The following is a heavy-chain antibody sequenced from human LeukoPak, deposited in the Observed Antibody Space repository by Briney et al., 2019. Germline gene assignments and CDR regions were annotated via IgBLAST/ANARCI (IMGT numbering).Heavy chain of an antibody. V-gene: IGHV4-61*02. CDR3: AREYYDFWSGETKDAFDI. CDR2: IYTSGST. D-gene: IGHD3-3*01. CDR1: GGSISSGSYY. Sequence: PSQTLSLTCTVSGGSISSGSYYWSWIRQPAGKGLEWIGRIYTSGSTNYNPSLKSRVTITVDTSKNQFSLKLSSMTAADTAVYYCAREYYDFWSGETKDAFDIWGQGTMVTVP. J-gene: IGHJ3*02.